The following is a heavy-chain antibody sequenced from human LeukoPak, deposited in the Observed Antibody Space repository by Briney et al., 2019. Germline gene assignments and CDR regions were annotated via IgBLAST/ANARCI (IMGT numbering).Heavy chain of an antibody. CDR2: ISSHSSTM. CDR3: AELGITMIGGV. J-gene: IGHJ6*04. V-gene: IGHV3-48*04. D-gene: IGHD3-10*02. CDR1: GFTFSSYS. Sequence: GGSLRLSCAASGFTFSSYSMNWVRQAPGKGLEWISYISSHSSTMYYADSVKGRFTISRDNAKNSLYLQMNSLRAEDTAVYYCAELGITMIGGVWGKGTTVTISS.